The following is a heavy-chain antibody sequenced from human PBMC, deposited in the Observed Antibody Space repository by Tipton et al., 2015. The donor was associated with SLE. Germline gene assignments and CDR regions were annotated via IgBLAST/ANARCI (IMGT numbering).Heavy chain of an antibody. D-gene: IGHD2-2*01. Sequence: GLVKPSETLSLTCAVYGGSFSGYYWSWIRQPPGKGLEWIGYIHHSGSANYNPSLKSRVTISVDTSKTQFSLKLSSVTAADTAVYCGSRMPVGVGDFDYWGQGTLVSVSS. J-gene: IGHJ4*02. CDR2: IHHSGSA. CDR3: SRMPVGVGDFDY. V-gene: IGHV4-59*01. CDR1: GGSFSGYY.